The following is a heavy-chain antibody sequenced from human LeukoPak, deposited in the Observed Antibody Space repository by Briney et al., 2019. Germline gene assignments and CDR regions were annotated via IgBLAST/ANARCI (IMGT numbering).Heavy chain of an antibody. CDR2: IIPLLEIA. D-gene: IGHD2-2*01. CDR1: GGTFLNYA. V-gene: IGHV1-69*04. Sequence: ASVNVSFKASGGTFLNYASSWVRQAPGQGLEWMGRIIPLLEIADYAQRFQGRVTITADKSTSTAYMELSSLRSEDTAVYYCATGEGCSSNSSTLYYWGHGEPVTVSS. CDR3: ATGEGCSSNSSTLYY. J-gene: IGHJ4*03.